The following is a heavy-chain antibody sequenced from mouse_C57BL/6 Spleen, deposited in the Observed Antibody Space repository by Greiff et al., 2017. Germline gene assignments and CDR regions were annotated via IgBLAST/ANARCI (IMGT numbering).Heavy chain of an antibody. CDR1: GYTFTDYA. CDR2: ISTYYGDA. V-gene: IGHV1-67*01. D-gene: IGHD2-4*01. J-gene: IGHJ3*01. CDR3: ARGTYYDYDGFAY. Sequence: VKLMESGPELVRPGVSVKISCKGSGYTFTDYAMHWVKQSHAKSLEWIGVISTYYGDASYNQKFKDKATMTVDKSSSTAYMELARLTSEDSAVYYCARGTYYDYDGFAYWGQGTLVTVSA.